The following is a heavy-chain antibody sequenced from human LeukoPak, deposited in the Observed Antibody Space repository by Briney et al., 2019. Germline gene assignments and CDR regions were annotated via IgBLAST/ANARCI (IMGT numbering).Heavy chain of an antibody. V-gene: IGHV4-34*01. Sequence: SETLSLTCAVYGGSFSGYYWSWIRQPPGKGLEWIGEINHSGSTNYNPSLKSRVTISVDTSKNQFSLKLSSVTAADTAVYYCARDQLQWRNYYGMGVWGQGTTVTVSS. CDR3: ARDQLQWRNYYGMGV. D-gene: IGHD5-24*01. J-gene: IGHJ6*02. CDR2: INHSGST. CDR1: GGSFSGYY.